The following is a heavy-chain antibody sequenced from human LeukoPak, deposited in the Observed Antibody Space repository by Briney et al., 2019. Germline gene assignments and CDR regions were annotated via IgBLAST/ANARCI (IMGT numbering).Heavy chain of an antibody. J-gene: IGHJ4*02. CDR3: ARDLRAYGSGRLRQLSFDY. Sequence: ASVKVSCKASGYTFTDYYMHWVRQAPGQGLEWMGWINSNSGGTKYAQKFQGRVTMTRDTSISTVYMELSRLRSDDTAVYYCARDLRAYGSGRLRQLSFDYWGQGTLVTVSS. D-gene: IGHD3-10*01. V-gene: IGHV1-2*02. CDR2: INSNSGGT. CDR1: GYTFTDYY.